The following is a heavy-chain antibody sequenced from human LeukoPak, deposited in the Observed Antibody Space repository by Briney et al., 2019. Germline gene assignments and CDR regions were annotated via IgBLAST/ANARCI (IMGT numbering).Heavy chain of an antibody. CDR2: ISTSSSYI. D-gene: IGHD3-22*01. CDR1: GFTFSSYS. Sequence: GGSLRLSCAASGFTFSSYSMNWVRQAPGKGLEWVSSISTSSSYIYYADSVKGRCTISRDNAKNSLYLQMNSLRAEDTAVYYCARDLTYYYDSSGYYYAQTLGYWGQGTLVTVSS. CDR3: ARDLTYYYDSSGYYYAQTLGY. J-gene: IGHJ4*02. V-gene: IGHV3-21*01.